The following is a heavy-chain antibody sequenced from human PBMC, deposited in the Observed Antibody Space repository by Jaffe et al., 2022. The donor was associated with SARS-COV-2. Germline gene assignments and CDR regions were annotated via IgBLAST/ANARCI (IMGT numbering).Heavy chain of an antibody. D-gene: IGHD4-17*01. CDR3: AREGDYGDYNDY. Sequence: QVHLVQSGVEVKKPGASMTVSCKASGYTFTSYGITWVRQAPGQGLEWMGWVSAYNGNTNYAQKLQGRVTMTTDTSTTTAYMELRSLRSDDTAVYYCAREGDYGDYNDYWGKGTTVTVSS. V-gene: IGHV1-18*01. CDR2: VSAYNGNT. CDR1: GYTFTSYG. J-gene: IGHJ6*03.